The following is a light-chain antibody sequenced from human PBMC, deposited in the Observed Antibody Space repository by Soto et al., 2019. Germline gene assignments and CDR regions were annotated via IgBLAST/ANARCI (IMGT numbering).Light chain of an antibody. CDR1: SSDIGGYNY. Sequence: QSALTQPASLSGSPGQSITISCTGNSSDIGGYNYVSWYQQHPGKAPKLIIHDVSNRPSGVSDRFFGSKSGNTASLTISGLQAEDEADYYCSSYRASSTTHYVFGTGTKVTVL. CDR2: DVS. J-gene: IGLJ1*01. V-gene: IGLV2-14*03. CDR3: SSYRASSTTHYV.